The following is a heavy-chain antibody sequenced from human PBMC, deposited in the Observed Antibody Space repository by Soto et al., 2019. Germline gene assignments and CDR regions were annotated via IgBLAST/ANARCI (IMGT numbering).Heavy chain of an antibody. CDR1: GGTFSSYT. J-gene: IGHJ4*02. D-gene: IGHD2-15*01. V-gene: IGHV1-69*02. CDR3: ATQAYCSGGSCYPDY. CDR2: IIPILGIA. Sequence: QVQLVQSGAEVKKPGSSVKVSCKASGGTFSSYTISWVRQAPGQGLEWMGRIIPILGIANYAQKFQGRGTITADKSTSTAYMELSSLRSEDTAVYYCATQAYCSGGSCYPDYWGQGTLVTVSS.